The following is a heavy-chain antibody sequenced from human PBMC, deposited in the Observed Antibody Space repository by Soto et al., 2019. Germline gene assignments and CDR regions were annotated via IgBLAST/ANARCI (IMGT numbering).Heavy chain of an antibody. V-gene: IGHV3-23*01. D-gene: IGHD3-22*01. CDR2: ITSSGGT. CDR3: AKGESSVSASYFDP. CDR1: GFTFYNYA. J-gene: IGHJ5*02. Sequence: QPGGSLRLSCEASGFTFYNYAMAWVRQAPGRGLEWVSGITSSGGTYYADAVKGRFTISRDNSENTLYLQMNSLRAEDTAVYYCAKGESSVSASYFDPWGQGTLVTVSS.